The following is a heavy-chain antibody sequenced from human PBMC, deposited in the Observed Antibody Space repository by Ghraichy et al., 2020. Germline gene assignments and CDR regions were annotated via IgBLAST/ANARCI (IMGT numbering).Heavy chain of an antibody. V-gene: IGHV3-21*01. D-gene: IGHD3-10*01. CDR1: GFTFSSYS. CDR3: ARGGRYYYGSGSYYTSHGMDV. J-gene: IGHJ6*02. Sequence: GGSLRLSCAASGFTFSSYSMNWVRQAPGKGLEWVSSISSSSSYIYYADSVKGRFTISRDNAKNSLYLQMNSLRAEDTAVYYCARGGRYYYGSGSYYTSHGMDVWGQGTTVTVSS. CDR2: ISSSSSYI.